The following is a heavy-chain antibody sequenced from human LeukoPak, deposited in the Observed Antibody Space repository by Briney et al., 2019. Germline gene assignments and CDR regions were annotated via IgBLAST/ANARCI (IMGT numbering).Heavy chain of an antibody. CDR1: GFTFSSYA. J-gene: IGHJ3*02. Sequence: GGSLRLSCAASGFTFSSYAMRWVRQAPGKGLEWVSGISGSGGSTDYADSVKGRFTISRDNSKNTLYLQMNSLRAEDTAVYYCAKSPAVDAAFDIWGQGTMVTVSS. CDR3: AKSPAVDAAFDI. V-gene: IGHV3-23*01. D-gene: IGHD4-23*01. CDR2: ISGSGGST.